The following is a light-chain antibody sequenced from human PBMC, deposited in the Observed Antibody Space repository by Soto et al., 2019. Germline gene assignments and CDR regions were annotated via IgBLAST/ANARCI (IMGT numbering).Light chain of an antibody. V-gene: IGLV2-14*03. CDR3: TSFTSSSTWV. CDR1: SSDVGGYNY. Sequence: QSVPTQPASVSGSPGQSITISCTGTSSDVGGYNYVSWFQQHPGKAPKLKIYEVSNRPSGVSNRFSGSKSGYTASLTISELQAEDEADYYCTSFTSSSTWVFGGGTK. CDR2: EVS. J-gene: IGLJ3*02.